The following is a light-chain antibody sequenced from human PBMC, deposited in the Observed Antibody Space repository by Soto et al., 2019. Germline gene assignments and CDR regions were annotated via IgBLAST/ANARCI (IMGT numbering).Light chain of an antibody. V-gene: IGLV2-23*01. CDR2: EGS. J-gene: IGLJ2*01. CDR1: SSDVGSYNL. Sequence: QSVLTQPASVSGSPGQSITISCTGTSSDVGSYNLVSWYQQHPGKAPKLMIYEGSKRPSGVSNRFSGSKSGNTASLTISGLQAEDEAEYYCCSYAGSSTSVVFGGGTQLTGL. CDR3: CSYAGSSTSVV.